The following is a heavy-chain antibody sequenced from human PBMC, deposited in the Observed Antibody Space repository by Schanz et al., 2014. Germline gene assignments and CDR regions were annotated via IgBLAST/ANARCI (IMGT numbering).Heavy chain of an antibody. V-gene: IGHV3-7*01. CDR3: AKYGTGKGVSFEY. CDR2: IKLDGSEK. J-gene: IGHJ4*02. Sequence: EVQVVESGGGLVQPGGSLRLSCAASGFSFVDAWMSWVRQAPGKGLVWVANIKLDGSEKYYVDSVKGRFTISRDNAKNSLYLQMNSLTAEDTAVYYCAKYGTGKGVSFEYWGQGTLVTVSS. D-gene: IGHD1-26*01. CDR1: GFSFVDAW.